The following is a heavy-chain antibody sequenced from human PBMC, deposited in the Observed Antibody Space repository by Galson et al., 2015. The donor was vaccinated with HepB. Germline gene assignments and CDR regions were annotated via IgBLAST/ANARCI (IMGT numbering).Heavy chain of an antibody. CDR2: MNPNSGNT. CDR1: GYTFTSYD. V-gene: IGHV1-8*01. D-gene: IGHD4-17*01. CDR3: ARGNYGDSLAWPDYYYYYGMDV. Sequence: SVKVSCKASGYTFTSYDINWVRQATGQGLEWMGWMNPNSGNTGYAQKFQGRVTMTRYTSISTAYMELSSLRSEDTAVYYCARGNYGDSLAWPDYYYYYGMDVWGQGTTVTVSS. J-gene: IGHJ6*02.